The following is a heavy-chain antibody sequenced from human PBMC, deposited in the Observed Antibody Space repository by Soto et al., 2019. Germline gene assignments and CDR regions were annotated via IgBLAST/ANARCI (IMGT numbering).Heavy chain of an antibody. V-gene: IGHV1-69*12. D-gene: IGHD5-12*01. CDR2: IMPIFRTP. J-gene: IGHJ6*04. CDR3: VRDKDRLQLGGNYCYILDV. Sequence: QVQLEQSGAEVKKPGSSVKVSCKASGGAFDNSAISWARQAPGQGLEWMGGIMPIFRTPDYAQKFQGRVTITADESTSTAYMELSGLRSDDTAVYYWVRDKDRLQLGGNYCYILDVWGEGTTVTVSS. CDR1: GGAFDNSA.